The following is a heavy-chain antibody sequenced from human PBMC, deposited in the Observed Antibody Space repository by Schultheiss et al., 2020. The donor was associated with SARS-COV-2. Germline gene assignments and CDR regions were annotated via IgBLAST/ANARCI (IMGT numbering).Heavy chain of an antibody. V-gene: IGHV3-30*02. CDR2: IRYDGSNK. Sequence: GGSLRLSCAASGFTFSSYGMHWVRQAPGKGLEWVAFIRYDGSNKYYADSVKGRFTISRDNSKNTLYLQMNSLRAEDTAVYYCAKDGSDDYGDYGARHGLCYFDYWGQGTLVTVSS. J-gene: IGHJ4*02. D-gene: IGHD4-17*01. CDR1: GFTFSSYG. CDR3: AKDGSDDYGDYGARHGLCYFDY.